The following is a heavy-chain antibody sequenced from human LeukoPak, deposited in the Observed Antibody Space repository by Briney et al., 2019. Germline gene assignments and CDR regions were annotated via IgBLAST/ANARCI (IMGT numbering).Heavy chain of an antibody. J-gene: IGHJ4*02. CDR2: IYYSGST. CDR3: ASGTVTQLDS. D-gene: IGHD4-17*01. V-gene: IGHV4-39*01. CDR1: GGSISSSSYY. Sequence: SETLSLTCTVSGGSISSSSYYWGWIRQPPGKGLEWIGSIYYSGSTYYSPSLKSRVTISVNTSKNQFSLKLSSVTAADTAVYYCASGTVTQLDSWGQGTLVTVSS.